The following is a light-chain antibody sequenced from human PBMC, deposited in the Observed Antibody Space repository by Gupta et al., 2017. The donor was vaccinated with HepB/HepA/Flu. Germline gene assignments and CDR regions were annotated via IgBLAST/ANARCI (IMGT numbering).Light chain of an antibody. CDR1: NSNIGINT. J-gene: IGLJ2*01. CDR3: EEWADQLNSPV. V-gene: IGLV1-44*01. Sequence: QSVLTQPPSASGTPGQRVTISCSGRNSNIGINTVNWYQQFPGMAPKLLIYGNNQRPSGVKDRFSGSKSGKSASRAIPVLPSEEEADDYWEEWADQLNSPVFGCGTKMTV. CDR2: GNN.